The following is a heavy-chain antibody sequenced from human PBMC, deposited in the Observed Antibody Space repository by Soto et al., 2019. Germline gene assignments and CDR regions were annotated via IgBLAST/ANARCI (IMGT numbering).Heavy chain of an antibody. J-gene: IGHJ6*03. Sequence: SETLSLTCTVSGGSISSYYWSWIRQPPGKGLEWIGYIYYSGSTNYNPSLKSRVTISVDTSKNQFSLKLSSVTAADTAVYYCARQYSSSSYYYYYYMDVWGKGTTVTVSS. CDR1: GGSISSYY. V-gene: IGHV4-59*08. CDR2: IYYSGST. D-gene: IGHD6-6*01. CDR3: ARQYSSSSYYYYYYMDV.